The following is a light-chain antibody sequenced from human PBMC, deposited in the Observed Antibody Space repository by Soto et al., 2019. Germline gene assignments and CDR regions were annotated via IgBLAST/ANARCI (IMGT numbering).Light chain of an antibody. Sequence: QSVLSQPASVAGSPGQSITISCTVGSYNLVSWYQQHPGKAPKLMIYEGSKRPSGVSNRFSGSKSGNTASLTISGLQAEDEADYYCCSYAGSSTSVVFGGWTKVTVL. CDR3: CSYAGSSTSVV. J-gene: IGLJ2*01. CDR1: GSYNL. CDR2: EGS. V-gene: IGLV2-23*01.